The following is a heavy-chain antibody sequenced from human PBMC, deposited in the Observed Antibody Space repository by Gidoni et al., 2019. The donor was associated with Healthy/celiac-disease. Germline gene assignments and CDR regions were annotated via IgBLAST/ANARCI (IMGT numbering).Heavy chain of an antibody. J-gene: IGHJ4*02. D-gene: IGHD3-22*01. CDR3: AKDDIVVVIGQVDY. Sequence: AASGFTFSSYAMSWVRQAPGKGLEWVSAISGSGGSTYYADSVKGRFTISRDNSKNTLYLQMNSLRAEDTAVYYCAKDDIVVVIGQVDYWGQGTLVTVSS. CDR1: GFTFSSYA. V-gene: IGHV3-23*01. CDR2: ISGSGGST.